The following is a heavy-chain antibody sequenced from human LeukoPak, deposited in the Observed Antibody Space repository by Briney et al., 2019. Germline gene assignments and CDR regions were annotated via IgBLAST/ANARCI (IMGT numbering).Heavy chain of an antibody. CDR3: ARDSRIAARPSGDY. J-gene: IGHJ4*02. CDR1: GFTFSSYA. CDR2: ISYDGSNK. D-gene: IGHD6-6*01. V-gene: IGHV3-30-3*01. Sequence: GGSLRLSCAASGFTFSSYAMHWVRQAPGKGLEWVAVISYDGSNKYYADSVKGRFTISRDNSKNTLYLQMNSLRAEDTAVYYCARDSRIAARPSGDYWGQGTLVNVSS.